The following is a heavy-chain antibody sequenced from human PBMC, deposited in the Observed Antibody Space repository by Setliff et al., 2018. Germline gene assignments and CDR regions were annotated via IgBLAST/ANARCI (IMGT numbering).Heavy chain of an antibody. CDR2: ISYDASNK. CDR3: VRAPRSLPRPLDY. V-gene: IGHV3-30*01. Sequence: PGGSLRLSCAASEMHWVRQAPGKGPEWVAVISYDASNKYYADSVKGRFTISRDNSKNTRSLQTNSLRAEDTAVYYCVRAPRSLPRPLDYWGQGTLVTVSS. J-gene: IGHJ4*02. D-gene: IGHD1-1*01. CDR1: E.